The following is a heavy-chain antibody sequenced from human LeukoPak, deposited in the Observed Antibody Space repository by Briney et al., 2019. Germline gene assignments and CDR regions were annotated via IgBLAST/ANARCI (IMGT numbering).Heavy chain of an antibody. Sequence: SQTLSLTCTVSGGSISSGDYYWSWIRQAPGKGLEWIGYIYYSGSTNYNPSLKSRVTISVDTSQNQFSLKLSSVTAADTAVYYCASYGGTDVFDIWGQGTMVTVSS. V-gene: IGHV4-61*08. J-gene: IGHJ3*02. CDR3: ASYGGTDVFDI. D-gene: IGHD4-23*01. CDR1: GGSISSGDYY. CDR2: IYYSGST.